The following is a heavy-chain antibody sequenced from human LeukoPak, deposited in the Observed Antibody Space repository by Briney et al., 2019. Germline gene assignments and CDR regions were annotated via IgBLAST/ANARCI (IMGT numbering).Heavy chain of an antibody. CDR3: TRVNLRGSQYNWFDP. D-gene: IGHD3-16*01. J-gene: IGHJ5*02. CDR1: GGTFRSHI. Sequence: SVKVSCKTSGGTFRSHIFSWVRQAPGQGLEWMGRITPVINPAKYAQKFRDRLTITADTSTGTAYMELSSLTPDDTALYYCTRVNLRGSQYNWFDPWGQGTLVIVSS. CDR2: ITPVINPA. V-gene: IGHV1-69*08.